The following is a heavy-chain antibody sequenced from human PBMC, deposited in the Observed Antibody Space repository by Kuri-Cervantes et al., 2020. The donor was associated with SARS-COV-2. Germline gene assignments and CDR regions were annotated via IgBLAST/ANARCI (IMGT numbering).Heavy chain of an antibody. CDR3: ARDCGYGSGSYSDY. J-gene: IGHJ4*02. CDR1: GFTVSSNY. Sequence: GGSLRLSCAASGFTVSSNYMSWVRQAPGKGLEWVSVIYSGGSTYYADSVKGRFTISRDNSKNTLYLQMNSLRAEDTAVYYCARDCGYGSGSYSDYWGQGTLVTVSS. CDR2: IYSGGST. V-gene: IGHV3-53*01. D-gene: IGHD3-10*01.